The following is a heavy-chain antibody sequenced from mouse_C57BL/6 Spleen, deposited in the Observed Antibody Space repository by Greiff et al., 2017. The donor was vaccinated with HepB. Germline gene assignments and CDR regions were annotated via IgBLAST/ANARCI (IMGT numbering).Heavy chain of an antibody. CDR2: IYPRSGNT. D-gene: IGHD4-1*01. CDR1: GYTFTSYG. CDR3: ARFPGTTDY. J-gene: IGHJ2*01. V-gene: IGHV1-81*01. Sequence: VQRVESGAELARPGASVKLSCKASGYTFTSYGISWVKQRTGQGLEWIGEIYPRSGNTYYNEKFKGKATLTADKSSSTAYMELRSLTSEDSAVYFCARFPGTTDYWGQGTTLTVSS.